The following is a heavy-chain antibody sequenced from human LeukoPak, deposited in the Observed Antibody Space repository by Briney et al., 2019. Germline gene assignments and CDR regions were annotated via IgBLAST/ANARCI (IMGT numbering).Heavy chain of an antibody. CDR1: GFTFSSYG. Sequence: GGSLRLSCAASGFTFSSYGMHWVRQAPGKGLEWVAVISYDGSNKYYADSVKGRFTISRDNSKNTLYLQMDSLRAEDTAVYYCAKDYGGLQWLVPNWFDPWGQGTLVTVSS. J-gene: IGHJ5*02. V-gene: IGHV3-30*18. CDR2: ISYDGSNK. D-gene: IGHD6-19*01. CDR3: AKDYGGLQWLVPNWFDP.